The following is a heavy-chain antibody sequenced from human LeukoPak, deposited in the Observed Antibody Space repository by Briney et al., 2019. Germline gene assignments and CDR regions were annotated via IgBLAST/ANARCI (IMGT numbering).Heavy chain of an antibody. CDR2: IYYGGST. J-gene: IGHJ4*02. V-gene: IGHV4-59*01. CDR1: GGSISSYY. Sequence: SETLSLTCTVSGGSISSYYWSWIRQPPGKGLEWIGYIYYGGSTNYNPSLKSRVTISVDTSKNQFSLKLSSVTAADTAVYYCARGVSMPYDYWGQGTLVTVSS. CDR3: ARGVSMPYDY. D-gene: IGHD2/OR15-2a*01.